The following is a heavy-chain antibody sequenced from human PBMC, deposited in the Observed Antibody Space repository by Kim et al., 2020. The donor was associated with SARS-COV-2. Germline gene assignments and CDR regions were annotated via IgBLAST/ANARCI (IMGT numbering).Heavy chain of an antibody. Sequence: GGSLRLSCAASGFTFSSYSMNWVRQAPGKGLEWVSYISSSSSNKYYADSVKGRFTISRDNAKNSLYLQMNSLRAEDTAVYYCAREGVLGWLGRHDAFDIWGQGTMVTVSS. J-gene: IGHJ3*02. CDR3: AREGVLGWLGRHDAFDI. D-gene: IGHD3-3*01. CDR2: ISSSSSNK. CDR1: GFTFSSYS. V-gene: IGHV3-48*04.